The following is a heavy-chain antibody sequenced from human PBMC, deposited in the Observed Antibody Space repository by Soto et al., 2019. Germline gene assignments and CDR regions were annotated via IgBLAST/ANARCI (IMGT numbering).Heavy chain of an antibody. J-gene: IGHJ4*02. CDR1: GYTFTSYA. V-gene: IGHV1-3*01. D-gene: IGHD4-17*01. CDR2: INAGNGNT. CDR3: ARHLTVTTSPFDY. Sequence: ASVKVSCKASGYTFTSYAMHWVRQAPGQRLEWMGWINAGNGNTKYSQKFQGRVTITRDTSASTAYMELSSLRSEDTAVYYCARHLTVTTSPFDYWGQGTLVTVSS.